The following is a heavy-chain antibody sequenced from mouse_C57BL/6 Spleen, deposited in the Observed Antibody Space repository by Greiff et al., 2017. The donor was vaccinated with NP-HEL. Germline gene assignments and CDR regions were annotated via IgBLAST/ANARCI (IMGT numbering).Heavy chain of an antibody. Sequence: QVQLQQPGAELVRPGSSVKLSCKASGYTFTSYWMHWVKQRPIQGLEWIGNIDPSDSETHYNQKFKDKATLTVDKSSSTAYMQLSSLTSEDSAVYYCARRGYYGSSLYWYFDVWGTGTTVTVSS. D-gene: IGHD1-1*01. J-gene: IGHJ1*03. CDR1: GYTFTSYW. CDR3: ARRGYYGSSLYWYFDV. CDR2: IDPSDSET. V-gene: IGHV1-52*01.